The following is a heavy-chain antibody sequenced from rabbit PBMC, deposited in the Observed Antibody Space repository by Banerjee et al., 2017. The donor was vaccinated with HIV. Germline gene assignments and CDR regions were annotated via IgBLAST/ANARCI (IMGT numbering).Heavy chain of an antibody. CDR3: AREDHVDYGTGAFAL. Sequence: QEQLEESGGDLVKPGASLTLTCTASGFTRSYWMHWVRQAPGKGLEWIANIDAGGSGNTNHASWAKGRFTISKTSSTTVTLQMTSLTDADTAIYFCAREDHVDYGTGAFALWGPGTLVTVS. D-gene: IGHD7-1*01. V-gene: IGHV1S45*01. J-gene: IGHJ4*01. CDR1: GFTRSYW. CDR2: IDAGGSGNT.